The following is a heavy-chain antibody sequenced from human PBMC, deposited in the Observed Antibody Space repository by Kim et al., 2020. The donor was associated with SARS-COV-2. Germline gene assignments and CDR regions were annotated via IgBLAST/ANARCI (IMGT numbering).Heavy chain of an antibody. CDR2: ISAYNGNT. J-gene: IGHJ3*02. CDR3: ARAPPFIDYDSSGWGYAFDI. D-gene: IGHD3-22*01. CDR1: GYTFTSYG. V-gene: IGHV1-18*01. Sequence: ASVKVSCKASGYTFTSYGISWVRQAPGQGLEWMGWISAYNGNTNYAQKLQGRVTMTTDTSTSTAYMELRSLRSDDTAVYYCARAPPFIDYDSSGWGYAFDIWGQGTMVTVSS.